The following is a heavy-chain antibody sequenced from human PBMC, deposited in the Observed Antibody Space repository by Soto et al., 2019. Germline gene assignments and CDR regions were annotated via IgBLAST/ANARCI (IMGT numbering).Heavy chain of an antibody. CDR3: ARESHYGSGAYFY. CDR1: GFTFSTYE. V-gene: IGHV3-48*03. J-gene: IGHJ4*02. D-gene: IGHD3-10*01. CDR2: ISSSGSTI. Sequence: GGSLRLSCAASGFTFSTYEMNWVRQAPGKGLEWVSSISSSGSTIYYADSVKGRFTISRDNGKNSLYLQMNSLRAEDTAVYYFARESHYGSGAYFYWGQGTLVTVSS.